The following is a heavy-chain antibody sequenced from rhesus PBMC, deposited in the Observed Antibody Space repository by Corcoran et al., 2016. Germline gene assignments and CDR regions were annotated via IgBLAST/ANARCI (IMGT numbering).Heavy chain of an antibody. CDR1: GGSISGGYD. CDR2: IMGRRAIT. J-gene: IGHJ5-1*01. D-gene: IGHD1-20*01. CDR3: ARRGTAVSDRFDV. Sequence: QVQLQASGPGLVKPSETLSLTCAVSGGSISGGYDWRWIRQPPGTGLERIGYIMGRRAITTDNPSRKNRVTISKDTSKNQFSLSLSSVTAADTAVYYCARRGTAVSDRFDVWGPGVLVTVSS. V-gene: IGHV4-76*01.